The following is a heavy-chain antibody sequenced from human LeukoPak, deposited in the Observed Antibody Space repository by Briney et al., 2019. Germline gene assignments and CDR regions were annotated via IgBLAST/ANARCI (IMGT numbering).Heavy chain of an antibody. V-gene: IGHV3-30*18. CDR2: ISYDGRNK. Sequence: PGGSLRLSCAASGFTFSSYGMHWVRQAPGKGLEWVAVISYDGRNKYYADSVEGRFTISRDNSKNTLYLQMNSLRAEDTAVYYCAKPYYYDSSGYYEVDYWGQGTLVTVSS. J-gene: IGHJ4*02. CDR3: AKPYYYDSSGYYEVDY. D-gene: IGHD3-22*01. CDR1: GFTFSSYG.